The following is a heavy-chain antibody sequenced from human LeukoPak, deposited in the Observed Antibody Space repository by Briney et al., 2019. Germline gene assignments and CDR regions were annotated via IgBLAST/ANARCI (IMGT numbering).Heavy chain of an antibody. CDR2: IYSGGST. D-gene: IGHD4-17*01. V-gene: IGHV3-53*01. Sequence: GGSLRLSCAASGFTVSSNYMSWVRQAPGKGLEWVSVIYSGGSTYYADSVKGRFTISRDNSKNTLYLQMNSLRAEDTAVYYCARDLWEVDYGDYEGAFDIWGQGTMVTVSS. CDR3: ARDLWEVDYGDYEGAFDI. CDR1: GFTVSSNY. J-gene: IGHJ3*02.